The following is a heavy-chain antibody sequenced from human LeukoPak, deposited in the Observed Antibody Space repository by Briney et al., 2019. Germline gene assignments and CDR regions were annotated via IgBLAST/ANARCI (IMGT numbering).Heavy chain of an antibody. V-gene: IGHV4-59*12. J-gene: IGHJ4*02. Sequence: PSETLSLTCTVSGGSISSYYWSWIRQPPGKGLEWIGYIYYSGSTNYNPSLKSRVTISVDTSKNQFSLRLSSVTAADTAVYYCARDEYYYDSSGYYQLDYWGQGTLVTVSS. D-gene: IGHD3-22*01. CDR3: ARDEYYYDSSGYYQLDY. CDR1: GGSISSYY. CDR2: IYYSGST.